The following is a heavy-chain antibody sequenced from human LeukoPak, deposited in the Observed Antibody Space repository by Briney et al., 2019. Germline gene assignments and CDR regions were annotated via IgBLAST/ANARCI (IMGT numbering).Heavy chain of an antibody. CDR3: AKTSSPGGPPYYSYGMDV. CDR2: ISWNSGSI. CDR1: GFTFDDYA. V-gene: IGHV3-9*01. J-gene: IGHJ6*02. Sequence: PGRSLRLSCAASGFTFDDYAMPWVRQAPGKGLEWVSGISWNSGSIDYADSVKGRFTISRDNAKNSLYLQMNSLRPEDTALYYCAKTSSPGGPPYYSYGMDVWGRGTTVTVSS. D-gene: IGHD3-10*01.